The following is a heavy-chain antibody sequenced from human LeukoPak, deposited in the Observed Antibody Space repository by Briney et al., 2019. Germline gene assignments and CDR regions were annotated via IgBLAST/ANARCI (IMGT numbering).Heavy chain of an antibody. CDR3: ARDSGPHYYDSSGYLNY. J-gene: IGHJ4*02. CDR1: GFTFSSYG. Sequence: PGGSLGLSCAASGFTFSSYGMHWVRQAPGKGLEWVAVIWYDGSNKYYADSVKGRFTISRDNSKNTLYLQMNSLRAEDTAVYYCARDSGPHYYDSSGYLNYWGQGTLVTVSS. D-gene: IGHD3-22*01. CDR2: IWYDGSNK. V-gene: IGHV3-33*01.